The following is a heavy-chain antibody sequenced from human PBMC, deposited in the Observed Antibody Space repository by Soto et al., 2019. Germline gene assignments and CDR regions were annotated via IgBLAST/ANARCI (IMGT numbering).Heavy chain of an antibody. CDR1: GFTVSSNY. Sequence: GGSLRLSCAASGFTVSSNYMSWVRQAPGKGLEWVSVIYSGGSPYYADSVKGRFTISRDNSKNTLYLQMNSLRAEDTAVYYCARERGMSAYDWRDLDYWGQGTLVTVSS. D-gene: IGHD5-12*01. J-gene: IGHJ4*02. CDR3: ARERGMSAYDWRDLDY. V-gene: IGHV3-66*01. CDR2: IYSGGSP.